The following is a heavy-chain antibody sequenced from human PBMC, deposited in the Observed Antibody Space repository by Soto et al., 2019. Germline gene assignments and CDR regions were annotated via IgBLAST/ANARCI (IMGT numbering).Heavy chain of an antibody. CDR2: FSYDGNNK. Sequence: QVQLVESGGGVVQPGRSLRLSCAASGFTFSSYAMYWVRQAPGKGLEWVAVFSYDGNNKHYADSVKGRFTIARDNSKNTLYLQMNSLRAEDTAVYYCARAGCDGGTCYTLVGLRYGMDVWGQGTTVTVSS. V-gene: IGHV3-30-3*01. J-gene: IGHJ6*02. CDR1: GFTFSSYA. D-gene: IGHD2-15*01. CDR3: ARAGCDGGTCYTLVGLRYGMDV.